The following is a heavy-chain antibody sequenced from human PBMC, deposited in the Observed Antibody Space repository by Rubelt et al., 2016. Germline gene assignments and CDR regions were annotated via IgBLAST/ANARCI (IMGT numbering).Heavy chain of an antibody. CDR1: GGSFSGYY. D-gene: IGHD1-14*01. Sequence: QVQLQQWGAGLLKPSETLSLTCAVYGGSFSGYYWSWIRQPPGKGLEWIGEINHSGSTNYNPSLKSRVTISVDTSKNQCSLKLSSVTAADTAVYYCARNPRSGPISSWGQGTLVTVSS. CDR3: ARNPRSGPISS. J-gene: IGHJ5*02. CDR2: INHSGST. V-gene: IGHV4-34*01.